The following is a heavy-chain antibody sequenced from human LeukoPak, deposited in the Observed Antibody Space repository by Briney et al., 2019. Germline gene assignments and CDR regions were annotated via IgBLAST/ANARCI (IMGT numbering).Heavy chain of an antibody. J-gene: IGHJ3*02. CDR2: IRYDGSNK. CDR3: AKDQTMVRGVIITDAFDI. Sequence: PGGSLRLSCAASGFTLSSYGMHWVRQAPGKGLEWVAFIRYDGSNKYYADSVKGRFTISRDNSKNTLYLQMNSLRAEDTAVYYCAKDQTMVRGVIITDAFDIWGQGTMVTVSS. D-gene: IGHD3-10*01. CDR1: GFTLSSYG. V-gene: IGHV3-30*02.